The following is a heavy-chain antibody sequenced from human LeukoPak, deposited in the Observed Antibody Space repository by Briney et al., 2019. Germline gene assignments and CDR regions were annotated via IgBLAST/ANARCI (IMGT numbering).Heavy chain of an antibody. Sequence: GGSLRLSCAASGFTFDDYAMHWVRQAPGKGLEGVSGISWNSGSIGYADSVKGRFTISRDNAKNSLYLQMNSLRAEDTALYYCAKASASSGPWYFDLWGRGTLVTVSS. J-gene: IGHJ2*01. D-gene: IGHD3-22*01. CDR2: ISWNSGSI. CDR1: GFTFDDYA. CDR3: AKASASSGPWYFDL. V-gene: IGHV3-9*01.